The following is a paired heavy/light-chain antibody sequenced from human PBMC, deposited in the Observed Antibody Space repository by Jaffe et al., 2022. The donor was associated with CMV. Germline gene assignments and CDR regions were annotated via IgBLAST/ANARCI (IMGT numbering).Heavy chain of an antibody. V-gene: IGHV3-23*04. J-gene: IGHJ4*02. CDR1: GFTFSDSS. Sequence: EVQLVESGGGLVQPGGSLRLSCAASGFTFSDSSMSWVRQGPGKGLEWVSLIKSGGASKYYAESVKGRFTISRDDSKNTVSLQMNSLREGDTAIYYCAKGGWLDDWGQGTLVTVSS. CDR3: AKGGWLDD. CDR2: IKSGGASK. D-gene: IGHD6-19*01.
Light chain of an antibody. Sequence: DIQMTQSPSAMSASVGDRVTITCRASQDISNYLAWFQQKPGKVPQRLIYAASHLQSGVPSRFSGSGSGTDFTLTISSLQPEDFATYYCLQHKTDPFTFGQGTNLEIK. J-gene: IGKJ2*01. CDR2: AAS. V-gene: IGKV1-17*03. CDR1: QDISNY. CDR3: LQHKTDPFT.